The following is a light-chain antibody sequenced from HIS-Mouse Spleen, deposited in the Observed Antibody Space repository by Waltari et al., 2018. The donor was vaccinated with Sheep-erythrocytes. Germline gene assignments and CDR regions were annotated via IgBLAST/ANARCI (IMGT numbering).Light chain of an antibody. V-gene: IGLV3-1*01. Sequence: SYELTQPPSVSVSPGQTASITCSGDKLGDKYACWYQQKPGQSPVLVIYQDSKRPSGVPGRFSGSNPGNPATLTISGTQAMDEADYYCQAWDSSTAWNVVFGGGTKLTVL. J-gene: IGLJ2*01. CDR2: QDS. CDR3: QAWDSSTAWNVV. CDR1: KLGDKY.